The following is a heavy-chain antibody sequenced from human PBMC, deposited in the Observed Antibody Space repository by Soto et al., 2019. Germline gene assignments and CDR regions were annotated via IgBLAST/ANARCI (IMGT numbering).Heavy chain of an antibody. CDR2: IWYDGSLQ. CDR3: ANLWGDGYNLGQDYNGMDV. D-gene: IGHD5-12*01. CDR1: GFRFENYG. J-gene: IGHJ6*02. Sequence: LRLSCAAAGFRFENYGMHWVRQAPGRGLEWVAIIWYDGSLQYYAAAVKGRFTISRDNSKNTLYLEMNSLRAEDTAVYYCANLWGDGYNLGQDYNGMDVWGQGTTVTVSS. V-gene: IGHV3-33*06.